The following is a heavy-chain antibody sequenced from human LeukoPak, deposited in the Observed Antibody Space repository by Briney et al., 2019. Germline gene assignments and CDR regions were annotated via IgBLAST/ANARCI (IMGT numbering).Heavy chain of an antibody. V-gene: IGHV1-2*02. Sequence: ASVKVSCKASGYTFTGYYMHWVRQAPGQGLEWMGWINPNSGGTNYAQKFQGRVTMTRDTSIGTAYMELSRLRSDDTSVYYCASERFLEWLPNYYYYGMDAWGQGTTVTVSS. CDR2: INPNSGGT. J-gene: IGHJ6*02. D-gene: IGHD3-3*01. CDR3: ASERFLEWLPNYYYYGMDA. CDR1: GYTFTGYY.